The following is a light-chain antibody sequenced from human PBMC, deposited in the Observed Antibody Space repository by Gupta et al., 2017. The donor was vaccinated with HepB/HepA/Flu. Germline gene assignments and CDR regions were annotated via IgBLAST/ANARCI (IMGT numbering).Light chain of an antibody. V-gene: IGKV4-1*01. CDR3: QQYHSIPRT. J-gene: IGKJ1*01. CDR2: WAS. Sequence: DIVMTQSPDSLAVSLVERATSNCTSSQSVLYSSDEKNHLAWYQQKPGQSPKLLIYWASTRESGVPDRFSGSGSGTDFTLTINSLQTEDVAIYYCQQYHSIPRTFGQGTKVEIK. CDR1: QSVLYSSDEKNH.